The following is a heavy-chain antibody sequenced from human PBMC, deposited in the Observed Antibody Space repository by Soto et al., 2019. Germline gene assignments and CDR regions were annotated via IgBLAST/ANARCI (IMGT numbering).Heavy chain of an antibody. Sequence: PGGSLRLSCAASGFTFSSYDMHWVRQATGKGLEWVSAIGTAGDTYYPGSVKGRFTISRENAKNSLYLQMSSLRAGDTAVYYCARLPIPPYCSSTSCPGGTGTTFDYWGQGTLVTVSS. V-gene: IGHV3-13*01. CDR2: IGTAGDT. J-gene: IGHJ4*02. D-gene: IGHD2-2*01. CDR1: GFTFSSYD. CDR3: ARLPIPPYCSSTSCPGGTGTTFDY.